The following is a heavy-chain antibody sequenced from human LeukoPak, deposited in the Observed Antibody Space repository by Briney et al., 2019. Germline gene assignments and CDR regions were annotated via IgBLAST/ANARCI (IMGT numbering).Heavy chain of an antibody. CDR2: IYTSGST. D-gene: IGHD6-6*01. CDR1: GGSISSGSYY. J-gene: IGHJ5*02. V-gene: IGHV4-61*02. Sequence: SETLSLTCTVSGGSISSGSYYWSWIRQPAGKGLEWIGRIYTSGSTNYNPSLKSRVTISVDTSKNQFSLKLSSVTAADTAVYYCARDYSVYSSSWGATRPYNWFDPWGQGTLVTVSS. CDR3: ARDYSVYSSSWGATRPYNWFDP.